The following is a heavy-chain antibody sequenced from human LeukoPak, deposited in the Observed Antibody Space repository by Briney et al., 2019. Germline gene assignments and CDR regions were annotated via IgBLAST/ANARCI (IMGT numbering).Heavy chain of an antibody. J-gene: IGHJ6*02. CDR3: ATCSYFYGMDI. D-gene: IGHD2-15*01. Sequence: GGSLRLSCAASRFTFSSYWMSWVRQTPGKGLEWVANIKQYGSEKYYVGSVEGRFTISRDNAKSLLYLQMNSLRAEDTAVYFCATCSYFYGMDIWGQGTTVTVSS. V-gene: IGHV3-7*01. CDR1: RFTFSSYW. CDR2: IKQYGSEK.